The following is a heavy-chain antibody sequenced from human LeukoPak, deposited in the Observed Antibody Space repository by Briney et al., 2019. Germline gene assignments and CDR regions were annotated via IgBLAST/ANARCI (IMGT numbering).Heavy chain of an antibody. CDR1: GFNFSDYY. CDR3: AELGITMIGGV. Sequence: GGSLRLSCEASGFNFSDYYMSWIRQAPGKGLEWASYISSSGSTIYYADSVKGRFTISRDNAKNSLYLQMNSLRAEDTAVYYCAELGITMIGGVWGKGTTVTISS. V-gene: IGHV3-11*04. CDR2: ISSSGSTI. D-gene: IGHD3-10*02. J-gene: IGHJ6*04.